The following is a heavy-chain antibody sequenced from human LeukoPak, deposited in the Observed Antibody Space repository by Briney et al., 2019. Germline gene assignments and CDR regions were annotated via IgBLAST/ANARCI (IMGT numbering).Heavy chain of an antibody. D-gene: IGHD4-11*01. CDR2: IIPIFGTA. CDR3: VRGTTVTNWFDP. Sequence: GASVKVSCKASRGTFSSYAISWVRQAPGQGLEWMGGIIPIFGTANYAQKFQGRVTITADESTSTAYMEPSSLRSEDTAVYYCVRGTTVTNWFDPWGQGTLVTVSS. CDR1: RGTFSSYA. V-gene: IGHV1-69*13. J-gene: IGHJ5*02.